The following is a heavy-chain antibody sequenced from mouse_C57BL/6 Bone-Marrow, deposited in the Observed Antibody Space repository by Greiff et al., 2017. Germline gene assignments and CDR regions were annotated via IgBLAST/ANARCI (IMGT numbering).Heavy chain of an antibody. J-gene: IGHJ2*01. D-gene: IGHD1-1*01. CDR3: ARSTVVATGDY. V-gene: IGHV1-56*01. Sequence: QVQLQQSGPELVRPGASVKISCKAPGYTFTSHWMQWVRQRPGQGLEWIGEIFPGSGSTYSNEKFTGKATLTVNTSTSPSYMQLSSLTAEDSAFYFCARSTVVATGDYWGQGTPLTVSS. CDR2: IFPGSGST. CDR1: GYTFTSHW.